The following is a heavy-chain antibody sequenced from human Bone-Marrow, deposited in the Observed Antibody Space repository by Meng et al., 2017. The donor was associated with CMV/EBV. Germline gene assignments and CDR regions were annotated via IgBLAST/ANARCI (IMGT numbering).Heavy chain of an antibody. CDR2: ISSSGSTI. CDR1: GFIFSGYA. V-gene: IGHV3-48*04. Sequence: GESLKISCAASGFIFSGYAMSWVRQAPGKGLEWVSYISSSGSTIYYADSVKGRFTISRDNAKNSLYLQMNSLRAEDTAVYYCARRRVDTAMLGVDYWGQGTLVTVSS. CDR3: ARRRVDTAMLGVDY. D-gene: IGHD5-18*01. J-gene: IGHJ4*02.